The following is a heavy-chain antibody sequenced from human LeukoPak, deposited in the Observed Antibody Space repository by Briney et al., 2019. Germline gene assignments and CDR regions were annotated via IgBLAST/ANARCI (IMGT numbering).Heavy chain of an antibody. CDR2: ISAYNGNT. CDR3: ARDGLWGSGSYYKERYYYMDV. V-gene: IGHV1-18*01. Sequence: ASVKVSCKASGYTFTSYGISWVRQAPGQGLEWMGWISAYNGNTNYAQKLQGRVTMTTDTSTSTAYMELRSLRSDDTAAYYCARDGLWGSGSYYKERYYYMDVWGKGTTVTVSS. J-gene: IGHJ6*03. D-gene: IGHD3-10*01. CDR1: GYTFTSYG.